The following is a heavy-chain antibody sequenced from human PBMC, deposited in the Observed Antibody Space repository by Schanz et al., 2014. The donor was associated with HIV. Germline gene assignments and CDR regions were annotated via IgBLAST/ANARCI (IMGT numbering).Heavy chain of an antibody. CDR2: IIPTFDKT. D-gene: IGHD3-16*01. Sequence: QVPLMQSAAEVKRPGSSVKVSCKASGGTFNTYAISWVRQVPGQGFQWMGGIIPTFDKTNFAQKFQGRVTITADESTGTAHMELRSLRSEDTAVYYCAGGERLGPGQWFDPWGQGTLVTVSS. V-gene: IGHV1-69*01. CDR3: AGGERLGPGQWFDP. J-gene: IGHJ5*02. CDR1: GGTFNTYA.